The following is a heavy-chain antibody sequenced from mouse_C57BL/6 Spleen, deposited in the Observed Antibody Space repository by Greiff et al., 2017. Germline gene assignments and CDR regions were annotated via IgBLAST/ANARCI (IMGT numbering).Heavy chain of an antibody. CDR2: IWWDDDT. J-gene: IGHJ1*03. CDR1: GFSLRPFGMG. D-gene: IGHD4-1*01. Sequence: QVTLKESGPGILHPSQTLSLTCSFPGFSLRPFGMGVGWIRQPSGKGLEWLAHIWWDDDTSYNPALKSRLTISKDTSKYQVLLKIANVDTGYTATYYCGRSLTGTGYFDVWGTGPTVTISS. V-gene: IGHV8-8*01. CDR3: GRSLTGTGYFDV.